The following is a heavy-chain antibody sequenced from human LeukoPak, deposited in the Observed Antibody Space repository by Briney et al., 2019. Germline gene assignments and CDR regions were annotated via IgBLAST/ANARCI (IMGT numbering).Heavy chain of an antibody. V-gene: IGHV1-2*02. CDR2: INPKSGGT. Sequence: APVKVSCKPSGYTFTGYYIHWVRQAPGQGLEWMGWINPKSGGTNFAQKFQGRVTMTRDTSISTAYMELSRLRSDDTAIYYCARTWGTYGIDYWGQGTLVTVSS. D-gene: IGHD4-17*01. J-gene: IGHJ4*02. CDR3: ARTWGTYGIDY. CDR1: GYTFTGYY.